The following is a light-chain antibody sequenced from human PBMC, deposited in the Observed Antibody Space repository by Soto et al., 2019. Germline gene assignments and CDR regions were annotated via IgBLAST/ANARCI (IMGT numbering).Light chain of an antibody. CDR3: HQYNNWPPWT. J-gene: IGKJ1*01. CDR2: GAS. V-gene: IGKV3D-15*01. CDR1: QFIPIH. Sequence: EIVLTQSPPTLSLSPGERATLSCRASQFIPIHLAWYQQKPGQPPRLLIYGASTRVTGIPARFSGNGSGTEFTLTISSLQSEDFAVYYCHQYNNWPPWTFGQGTKVDIK.